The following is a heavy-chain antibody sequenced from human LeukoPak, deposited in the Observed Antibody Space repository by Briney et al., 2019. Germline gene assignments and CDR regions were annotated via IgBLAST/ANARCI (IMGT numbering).Heavy chain of an antibody. CDR1: GGSFSGYY. Sequence: SETLSLTCAAYGGSFSGYYWSWIRQPPGKGLEWIGEINHSGSTNYNPSLKSRVTISVDTSKNQFSLKLSSVTAADTAVYYCARKRNYGSGSLFWFDPWGQGTLVTVSS. CDR3: ARKRNYGSGSLFWFDP. D-gene: IGHD3-10*01. V-gene: IGHV4-34*01. J-gene: IGHJ5*02. CDR2: INHSGST.